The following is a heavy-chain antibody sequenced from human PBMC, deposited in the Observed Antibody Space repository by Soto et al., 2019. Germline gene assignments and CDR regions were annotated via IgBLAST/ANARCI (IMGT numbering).Heavy chain of an antibody. V-gene: IGHV4-61*01. CDR2: IYYSGIT. J-gene: IGHJ5*02. CDR1: GGSVSSGSYY. D-gene: IGHD2-15*01. CDR3: ARGYCSVGSCAWFDH. Sequence: QVQLQESGPGLVKPSETLSLTCTVSGGSVSSGSYYWNWIRQPPGKGLEWIGYIYYSGITNYNPPLMSRAPLSLCPAKNPFSRMLISVTAADTAVYYCARGYCSVGSCAWFDHWGQGTLVTVSS.